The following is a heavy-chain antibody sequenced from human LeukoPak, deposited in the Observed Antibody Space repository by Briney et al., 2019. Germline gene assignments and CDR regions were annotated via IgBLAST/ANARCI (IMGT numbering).Heavy chain of an antibody. Sequence: ASVKVSCKASGYTFTSYYVHWVRQAPGQGPEWMGIINPSGGSTSYAQKFQGRVTMTRDTSTSTVYMELSSLRSEDTAVYYCASAVAGMGDYFDYWGQGTLVTVSS. J-gene: IGHJ4*02. CDR3: ASAVAGMGDYFDY. D-gene: IGHD6-19*01. V-gene: IGHV1-46*01. CDR1: GYTFTSYY. CDR2: INPSGGST.